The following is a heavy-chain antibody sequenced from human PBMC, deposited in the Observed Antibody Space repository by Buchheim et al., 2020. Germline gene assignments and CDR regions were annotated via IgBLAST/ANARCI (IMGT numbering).Heavy chain of an antibody. CDR1: GFTIRNYW. CDR3: VRESSGWNGVDY. CDR2: INGDGTSR. V-gene: IGHV3-74*01. J-gene: IGHJ4*02. Sequence: EVQLVESGGGLVQPGGSLRLSCAASGFTIRNYWMHWVRQAPGKGLVWVSRINGDGTSRAYADSVKGRFTISRDNAKNTLYLQMNSLGAEDTAVYYCVRESSGWNGVDYWGQGTL. D-gene: IGHD6-19*01.